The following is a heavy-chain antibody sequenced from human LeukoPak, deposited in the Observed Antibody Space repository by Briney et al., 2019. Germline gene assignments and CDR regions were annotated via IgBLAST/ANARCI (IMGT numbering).Heavy chain of an antibody. CDR2: ISYDGSNK. Sequence: GGSLRLSCAASGFTFSSYGMHWVRQAPGKGLEWVAVISYDGSNKYYADSVKGRFTISRDNSKNTLYLQMNSLRAEDTAVYYCAKGGIFDYYAHAFDIWGQGTMVTVSS. J-gene: IGHJ3*02. D-gene: IGHD3-10*01. V-gene: IGHV3-30*18. CDR3: AKGGIFDYYAHAFDI. CDR1: GFTFSSYG.